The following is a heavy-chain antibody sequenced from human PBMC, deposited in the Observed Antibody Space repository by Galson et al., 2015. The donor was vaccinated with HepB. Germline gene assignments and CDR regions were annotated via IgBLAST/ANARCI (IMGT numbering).Heavy chain of an antibody. J-gene: IGHJ3*02. D-gene: IGHD4-17*01. CDR3: AKATVTHAFDI. V-gene: IGHV3-9*01. CDR1: GFTFDDYA. Sequence: SLRLSCAASGFTFDDYAMHWVRQAPGKGLEWVSGISWNSGSIGYADSVKGRFTISRDNAKNSLYLQMNSLRAEDTALYYCAKATVTHAFDIWGQGTMVTVSS. CDR2: ISWNSGSI.